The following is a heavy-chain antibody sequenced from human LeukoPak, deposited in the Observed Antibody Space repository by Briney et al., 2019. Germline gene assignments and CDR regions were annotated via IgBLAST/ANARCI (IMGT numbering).Heavy chain of an antibody. CDR1: GGSISSSSYY. V-gene: IGHV4-39*07. CDR2: IYYSGST. Sequence: SETLSLTCTVSGGSISSSSYYWGWIRQPPGKGLEWIGSIYYSGSTYYNPSLKSRVTISVDTSKNQFSLKLSSVTAADTAVYYCARGNYYGSVESWGQGTLVTVSS. D-gene: IGHD3-10*01. J-gene: IGHJ4*02. CDR3: ARGNYYGSVES.